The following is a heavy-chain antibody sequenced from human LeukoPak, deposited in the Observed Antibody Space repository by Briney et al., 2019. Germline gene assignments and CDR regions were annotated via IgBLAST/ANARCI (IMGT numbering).Heavy chain of an antibody. Sequence: GGSLRLSCAASGFTFSDYYMSWIRQAPGKGLEGVSYISSSGSTIYYADSVKGRFTISRDNAKNSLYLQMNSLRAEDTAVYYCARGPLNYYDSSGYFDYGGQGTLVTVSS. D-gene: IGHD3-22*01. V-gene: IGHV3-11*01. CDR2: ISSSGSTI. CDR3: ARGPLNYYDSSGYFDY. J-gene: IGHJ4*02. CDR1: GFTFSDYY.